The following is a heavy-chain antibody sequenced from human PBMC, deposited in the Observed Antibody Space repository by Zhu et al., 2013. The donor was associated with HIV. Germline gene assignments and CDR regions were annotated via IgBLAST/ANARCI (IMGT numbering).Heavy chain of an antibody. J-gene: IGHJ3*02. CDR1: GGTFSSYA. V-gene: IGHV1-18*01. CDR2: IAPYNGNT. Sequence: QVQLVQSGAEVKKPGSSVKVSCKASGGTFSSYAISWVRQAPGQGFEWMGWIAPYNGNTKYAQRLQGRVTMTTDTSTSTAYMELRSLRSDDTAVYYCARDLYSTSSRPFDIWGQGTMVTVSS. D-gene: IGHD6-6*01. CDR3: ARDLYSTSSRPFDI.